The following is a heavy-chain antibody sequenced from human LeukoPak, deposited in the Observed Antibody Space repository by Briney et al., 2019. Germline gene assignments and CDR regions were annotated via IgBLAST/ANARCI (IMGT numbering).Heavy chain of an antibody. J-gene: IGHJ4*02. CDR1: GGTFSSYA. CDR3: AREGHYDILTGGSPFDY. V-gene: IGHV1-69*05. CDR2: ISPIFGTA. D-gene: IGHD3-9*01. Sequence: GASVKVSCKASGGTFSSYAISWVQQAPGQGLEWMGGISPIFGTANYAQKFQGRVTITTDESTCTAYMELSSLRSEDTAVYYCAREGHYDILTGGSPFDYWGQGTLVTVSS.